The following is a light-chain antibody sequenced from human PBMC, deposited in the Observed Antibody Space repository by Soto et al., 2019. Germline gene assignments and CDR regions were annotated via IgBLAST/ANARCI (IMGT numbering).Light chain of an antibody. V-gene: IGKV3-15*01. CDR3: QQYNDWPLT. J-gene: IGKJ1*01. Sequence: EIVMTQSRVTLSVSPGERVTRSCMASQSVSSNLAWYQQKPGQAPSLLIYGAFTRATGIPARFSGTGSGTEFTLTISSLQSEDFALYYCQQYNDWPLTFGQGTKVDIK. CDR1: QSVSSN. CDR2: GAF.